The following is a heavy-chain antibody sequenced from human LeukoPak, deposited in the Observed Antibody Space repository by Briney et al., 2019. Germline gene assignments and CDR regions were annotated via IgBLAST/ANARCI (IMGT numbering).Heavy chain of an antibody. CDR2: VNWSGAST. Sequence: RPGGSLRLSCAASGFTFDNYGMTWVRQPPGKGLEWVSGVNWSGASTGYAASVKGRFTISRDNAKNSLYLQMNSLGDEDTALYYCARLAYCGGECYSGDYYYFMDVWGTGTTVTVSS. D-gene: IGHD2-21*01. J-gene: IGHJ6*03. V-gene: IGHV3-20*04. CDR1: GFTFDNYG. CDR3: ARLAYCGGECYSGDYYYFMDV.